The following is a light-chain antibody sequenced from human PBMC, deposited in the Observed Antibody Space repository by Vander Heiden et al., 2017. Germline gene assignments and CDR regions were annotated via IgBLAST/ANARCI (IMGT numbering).Light chain of an antibody. CDR3: QQYNNWALYT. J-gene: IGKJ2*01. CDR1: QSVSSN. V-gene: IGKV3-15*01. Sequence: EIVMTQSPPTLSASPGYRATLSSRASQSVSSNLARYQQKPSRDPMLLIYGASARATGIPARFSGSGSGTEFTLTISSLHSEDFAVYYCQQYNNWALYTFGQGTKLEIK. CDR2: GAS.